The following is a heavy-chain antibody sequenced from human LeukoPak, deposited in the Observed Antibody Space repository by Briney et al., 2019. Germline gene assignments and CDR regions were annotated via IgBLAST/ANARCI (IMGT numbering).Heavy chain of an antibody. CDR2: IYYSGST. CDR3: ARDNIVDRDYDFGMDV. Sequence: SETLSLTCTVSGGSLSSGGYYWSWIRQHPGKGLEWIGYIYYSGSTYYNPSLKSRVTISVDTSKNQFSLKLNSVTAADTDVYYCARDNIVDRDYDFGMDVWGQGTMVTVSS. V-gene: IGHV4-31*03. D-gene: IGHD5-12*01. CDR1: GGSLSSGGYY. J-gene: IGHJ6*02.